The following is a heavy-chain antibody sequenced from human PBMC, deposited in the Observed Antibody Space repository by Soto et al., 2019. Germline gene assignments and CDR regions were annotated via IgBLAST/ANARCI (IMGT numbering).Heavy chain of an antibody. CDR3: ASSGVVVVAATRNYYGMDV. J-gene: IGHJ6*02. D-gene: IGHD2-15*01. Sequence: SVKVSCKASGGTFSSYAISWVRQAPGQGLEWMGGIIPIFGTANYAQKFQGRVTITADESTSTAYMELSSLRSEDTAVYYCASSGVVVVAATRNYYGMDVWGQGXTVTVYS. V-gene: IGHV1-69*13. CDR1: GGTFSSYA. CDR2: IIPIFGTA.